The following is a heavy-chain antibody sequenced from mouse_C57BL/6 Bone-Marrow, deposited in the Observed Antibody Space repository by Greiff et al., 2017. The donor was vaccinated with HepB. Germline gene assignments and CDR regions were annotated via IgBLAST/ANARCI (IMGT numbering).Heavy chain of an antibody. CDR3: AREGRWLLRNYAMDY. CDR1: GFTFSDYY. Sequence: EVQRVESEGGLVQPGSSMKLSCTASGFTFSDYYMAWVRQVPEKGLEWVANINYDGSSTYYLDSLKSRFIISRDNAKNILYLQMSSLKSEDTATYYCAREGRWLLRNYAMDYWGQGTSVTVSS. D-gene: IGHD2-3*01. J-gene: IGHJ4*01. V-gene: IGHV5-16*01. CDR2: INYDGSST.